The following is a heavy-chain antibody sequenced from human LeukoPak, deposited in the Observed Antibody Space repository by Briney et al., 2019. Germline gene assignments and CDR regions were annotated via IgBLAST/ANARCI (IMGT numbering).Heavy chain of an antibody. CDR3: ARRLTQYDCFDP. CDR2: TYYRSTWYN. Sequence: SQTLSLTCAISGDSVSSNSVTWNWIRQSPSRGLEWLGRTYYRSTWYNDYAVSVRGRMTVNPDISKNQFSLHLNSVTPEDTAVYYCARRLTQYDCFDPWGQGILVTVSS. CDR1: GDSVSSNSVT. V-gene: IGHV6-1*01. D-gene: IGHD2-2*01. J-gene: IGHJ5*02.